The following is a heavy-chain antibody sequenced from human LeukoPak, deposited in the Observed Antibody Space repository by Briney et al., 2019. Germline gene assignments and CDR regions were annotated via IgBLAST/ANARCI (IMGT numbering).Heavy chain of an antibody. Sequence: ASVKVSCKASGYIFTDYYMHWVRQAPGQELGWMGRINPNSGGTNYAQKFQGRVTMTRDTSISTAYMELSRLRSDDTAVYYCARSPIVVVPAAISYWGQGTLVTVSS. D-gene: IGHD2-2*01. V-gene: IGHV1-2*06. J-gene: IGHJ4*02. CDR2: INPNSGGT. CDR3: ARSPIVVVPAAISY. CDR1: GYIFTDYY.